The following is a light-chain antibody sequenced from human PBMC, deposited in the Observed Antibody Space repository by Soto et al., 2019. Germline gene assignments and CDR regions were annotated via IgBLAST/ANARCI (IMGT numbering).Light chain of an antibody. V-gene: IGLV1-40*01. CDR1: SSNIGARYE. J-gene: IGLJ1*01. CDR2: GNS. Sequence: QSALTQPPSVSGAPGQRVTVSCTGSSSNIGARYEVHWYQQLPGTAPKLLIYGNSNRPSGVPDRFSGSKSGTSASLAITGLQAEDEADYYCQSYDSSLSGYVFGTGTKLTVL. CDR3: QSYDSSLSGYV.